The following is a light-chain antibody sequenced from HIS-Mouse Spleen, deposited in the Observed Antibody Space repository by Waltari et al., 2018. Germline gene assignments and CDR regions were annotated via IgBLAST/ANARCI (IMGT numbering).Light chain of an antibody. CDR2: GAS. Sequence: EIVMTQSPATLSVSPGERATLSCRASQRVSSNLAWYQQKPGQAPRLLIYGASTRATGIPARFSGSGSGTEFTLTISSMQSEDFAVIYCQQYNNWWTFGQGTKVEIK. CDR1: QRVSSN. CDR3: QQYNNWWT. V-gene: IGKV3-15*01. J-gene: IGKJ1*01.